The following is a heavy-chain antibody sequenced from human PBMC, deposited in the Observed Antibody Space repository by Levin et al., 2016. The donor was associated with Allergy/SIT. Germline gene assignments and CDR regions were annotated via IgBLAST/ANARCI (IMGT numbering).Heavy chain of an antibody. V-gene: IGHV1-69*06. Sequence: SVKVSCKTSGGTFSSYSFSWVRQAPGQGLEWMGGIIPIYGTANYAQKFQGRLTITADRSTSTAYMELSGLRSEDAAFYYCAREPNERYYFDYWGQGTLVTVSS. CDR1: GGTFSSYS. J-gene: IGHJ4*02. CDR3: AREPNERYYFDY. CDR2: IIPIYGTA.